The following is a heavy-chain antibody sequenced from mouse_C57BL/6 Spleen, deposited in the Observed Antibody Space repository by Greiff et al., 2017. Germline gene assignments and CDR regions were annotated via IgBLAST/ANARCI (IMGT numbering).Heavy chain of an antibody. D-gene: IGHD2-4*01. J-gene: IGHJ4*01. CDR2: IWRGGST. CDR1: GFSLTSYG. Sequence: VQLQQSGPGLVQPSQSLSITCTVSGFSLTSYGVHWVRQSPGKGLEWLGVIWRGGSTDYNAAFMSRLSITKDNSKSQVFFKMNSLQADDTAIYYCAKPYDYDGRAMDYWGQGTSVTVSS. V-gene: IGHV2-5*01. CDR3: AKPYDYDGRAMDY.